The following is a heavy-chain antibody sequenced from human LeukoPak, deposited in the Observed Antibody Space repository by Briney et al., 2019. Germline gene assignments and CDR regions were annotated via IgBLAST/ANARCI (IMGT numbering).Heavy chain of an antibody. CDR1: GGSISSYY. J-gene: IGHJ4*02. CDR3: ARSHAQKWSGYSH. CDR2: IYYSGST. Sequence: SETLSLTCTVSGGSISSYYWSWLRQPPGKGLECIGYIYYSGSTNYNPSLKSRVNISVDTSKNQFSLKLTSVTAADTAVYFCARSHAQKWSGYSHWGQGTLVTVSS. D-gene: IGHD3-3*01. V-gene: IGHV4-59*01.